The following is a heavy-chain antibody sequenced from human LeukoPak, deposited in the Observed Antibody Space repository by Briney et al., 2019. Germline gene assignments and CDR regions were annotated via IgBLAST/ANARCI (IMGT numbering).Heavy chain of an antibody. V-gene: IGHV3-74*01. Sequence: GRSLRLSCAASGFTFSSYWMHWVRQAPGKGLVWVSRIKSDGSTNYADSVKGRFTISRDNAKNTVSLQMNSLRAEDTGVYYCARAPSEIGGYYPEYFRHWGQGTLGTVSS. J-gene: IGHJ1*01. CDR3: ARAPSEIGGYYPEYFRH. D-gene: IGHD3-22*01. CDR1: GFTFSSYW. CDR2: IKSDGST.